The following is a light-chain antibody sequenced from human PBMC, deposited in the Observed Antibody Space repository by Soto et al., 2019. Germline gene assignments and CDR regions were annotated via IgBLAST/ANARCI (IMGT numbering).Light chain of an antibody. J-gene: IGKJ4*01. CDR3: QQYNKWPLT. V-gene: IGKV3-15*01. Sequence: EIVMTQFPVTLSVSPGEGATLSCRASQSVSSNLAWYQQKPGQAPRLLINDASTRATGIPARFSGSGSGTQFTLTISSLQSEDFAVYYCQQYNKWPLTFGGGTKVDI. CDR1: QSVSSN. CDR2: DAS.